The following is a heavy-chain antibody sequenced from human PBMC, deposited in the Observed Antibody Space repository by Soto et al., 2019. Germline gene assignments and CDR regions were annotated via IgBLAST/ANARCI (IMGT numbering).Heavy chain of an antibody. V-gene: IGHV4-30-4*01. D-gene: IGHD3-9*01. CDR3: ARVGSPSDVILTGYFDF. CDR2: IYYSGST. CDR1: GGSISSGDYY. J-gene: IGHJ5*01. Sequence: QVQLQESGPGLVKPSQTLSLTCTVSGGSISSGDYYWSWIRQPPGKGLEWIGYIYYSGSTYYNPSLKSRVTISVDTSKNQFSLKLSSVTAADTAVYYCARVGSPSDVILTGYFDFWGQGTLVTVSS.